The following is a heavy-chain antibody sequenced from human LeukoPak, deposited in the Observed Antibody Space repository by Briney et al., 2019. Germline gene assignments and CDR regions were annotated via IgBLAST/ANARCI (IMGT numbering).Heavy chain of an antibody. CDR1: GFTFSNHA. V-gene: IGHV3-13*01. Sequence: PGGSLRLSCATSGFTFSNHAMHWVRQASGKGLEWVSAIGTAGDTFYPGYVKGRFTISRENAKNSLSLQMNSLSAEDTAVYYCVRQQTPHGNFDYWGQGTLVTVSS. CDR2: IGTAGDT. D-gene: IGHD1-26*01. CDR3: VRQQTPHGNFDY. J-gene: IGHJ4*02.